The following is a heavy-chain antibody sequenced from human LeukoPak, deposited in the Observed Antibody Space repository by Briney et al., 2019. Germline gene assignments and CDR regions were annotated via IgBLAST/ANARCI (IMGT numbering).Heavy chain of an antibody. D-gene: IGHD6-19*01. CDR1: GGSISSYY. V-gene: IGHV4-4*07. CDR2: IYTSGST. J-gene: IGHJ4*02. Sequence: SETLSLTCTVSGGSISSYYWSWIRQPAGKGLEWIGRIYTSGSTNYNPSLKSRVTMSVDTSKNQFSLKLSSVTAADTAVYYCARKSYSSGWYTRYYFDYWGQGTLVTVSS. CDR3: ARKSYSSGWYTRYYFDY.